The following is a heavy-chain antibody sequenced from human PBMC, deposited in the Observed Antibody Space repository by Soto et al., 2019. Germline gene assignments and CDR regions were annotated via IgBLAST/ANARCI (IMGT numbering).Heavy chain of an antibody. D-gene: IGHD2-8*01. CDR2: IRADGSRT. V-gene: IGHV3-23*01. J-gene: IGHJ4*02. CDR1: FISYG. Sequence: FISYGVTLVGPTYGKGLEWVSSIRADGSRTHYADSVKGRFTVSRDNSKNRLYLDMKSLRADDTAVYYCLSAGNGFFSWMGRYCGQGSMGT. CDR3: LSAGNGFFSWMGRY.